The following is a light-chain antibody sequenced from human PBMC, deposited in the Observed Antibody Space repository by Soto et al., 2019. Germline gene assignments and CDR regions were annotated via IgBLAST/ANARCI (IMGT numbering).Light chain of an antibody. CDR3: QSYDSSLSAVV. CDR1: SSNIGAGYD. V-gene: IGLV1-40*01. J-gene: IGLJ2*01. Sequence: QSVLTQPPSVSGAPGQRVTISCTGSSSNIGAGYDVHWYQHLPGTAPKLLIYINSDRPSGVPDRFFGSRSGTSASLAISGLRAEDEADYYCQSYDSSLSAVVFGGGTKLTVL. CDR2: INS.